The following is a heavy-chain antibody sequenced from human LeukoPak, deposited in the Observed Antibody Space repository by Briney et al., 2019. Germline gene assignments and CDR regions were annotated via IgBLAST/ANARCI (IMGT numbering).Heavy chain of an antibody. Sequence: VASVKVSCKASGYTFTSYGISWVRQAPGQGLEWMGWISAYNGNTNYAQKLQGRVTMTTDTSTSTAYMELRSLRSDDTAVYYCARDLDYDILTDQGWLDPWGQGTLVTVSS. CDR1: GYTFTSYG. D-gene: IGHD3-9*01. CDR2: ISAYNGNT. V-gene: IGHV1-18*01. CDR3: ARDLDYDILTDQGWLDP. J-gene: IGHJ5*02.